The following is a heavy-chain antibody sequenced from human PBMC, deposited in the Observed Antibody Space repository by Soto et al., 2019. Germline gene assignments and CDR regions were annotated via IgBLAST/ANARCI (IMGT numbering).Heavy chain of an antibody. V-gene: IGHV1-18*01. Sequence: QVQLVQSGAEGKKPGASVKVSGKASGYTFTSNAFSWVRRAPGQGLEWMGWISAYNGNTNYAQKLQGRVTMTTDTSTSTAYMELRSLRSDATAVYYCARDAPPADYWGQGTLVTVSS. CDR3: ARDAPPADY. CDR1: GYTFTSNA. J-gene: IGHJ4*02. CDR2: ISAYNGNT.